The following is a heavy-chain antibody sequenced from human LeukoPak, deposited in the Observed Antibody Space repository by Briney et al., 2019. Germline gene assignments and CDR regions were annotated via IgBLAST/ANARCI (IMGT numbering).Heavy chain of an antibody. J-gene: IGHJ2*01. V-gene: IGHV3-66*01. D-gene: IGHD4-17*01. CDR3: ARVYGDYAKGYLRNCWYFDL. CDR1: GLTVNSNY. CDR2: IYSGGIT. Sequence: GVSLRLPCGASGLTVNSNYMSGILQATAMGVEGVSAIYSGGITYYADCVEGRFTTFRDKSKNTPYLPMNSLKAEEAAVYYCARVYGDYAKGYLRNCWYFDLWGRGTLVTVSS.